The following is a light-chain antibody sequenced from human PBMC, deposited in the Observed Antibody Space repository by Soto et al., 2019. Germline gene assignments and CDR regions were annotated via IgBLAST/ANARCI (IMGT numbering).Light chain of an antibody. CDR3: QKYLITPWT. V-gene: IGKV3-20*01. Sequence: IVLPHSHGTLSFSPVEGCPLSLLSSQSVSGDYLAWYQSKPGQAPRLLIHGASNRATGIPDRFSGSGSGTDFTLTIGRLEPEDFAVYYCQKYLITPWTFGKGHTVAIK. CDR1: QSVSGDY. CDR2: GAS. J-gene: IGKJ1*01.